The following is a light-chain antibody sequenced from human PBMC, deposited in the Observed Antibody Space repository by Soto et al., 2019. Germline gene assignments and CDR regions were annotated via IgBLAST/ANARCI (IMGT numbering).Light chain of an antibody. V-gene: IGKV3-15*01. J-gene: IGKJ1*01. CDR2: HSS. Sequence: IVITQSPGTLSLSAGDRATLSCRASQSITTHLAWYQQRPGQAPRLLIYHSSTRATGVPTRFSGSGSGTDFTLTINSLQSEDIAVYYCQQYNTWHRTFGQGTKVDIK. CDR3: QQYNTWHRT. CDR1: QSITTH.